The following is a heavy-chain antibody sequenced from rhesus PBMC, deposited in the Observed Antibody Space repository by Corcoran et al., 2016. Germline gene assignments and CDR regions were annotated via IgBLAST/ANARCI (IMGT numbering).Heavy chain of an antibody. Sequence: QVTLKESGPALVKPTQTLTLTCSFSGFSLSTSGMRVSWLRPSPGKALEWRARIDWDEDKYYSTSLKSRLTISKDTSKNQVVLTMTNMDPVDTATYYCARGTTPNWYFDLWGPGTPIAISS. V-gene: IGHV2S2*01. CDR1: GFSLSTSGMR. J-gene: IGHJ2*01. CDR3: ARGTTPNWYFDL. D-gene: IGHD2-39*01. CDR2: IDWDEDK.